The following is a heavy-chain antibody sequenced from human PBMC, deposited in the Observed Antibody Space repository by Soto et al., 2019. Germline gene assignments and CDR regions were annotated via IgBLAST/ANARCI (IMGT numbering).Heavy chain of an antibody. CDR2: ISKSDYT. Sequence: GGSLRLSCTVSGFAFNNYGINWVRQAPGKGLEWVSSISKSDYTYYSDSVKGRFAIPRDNAKSSVSLQMNSLRAEDTAVYYCARDQRGSSGYGTLYYYYGMDVWGQGTTVTVSS. V-gene: IGHV3-21*01. CDR1: GFAFNNYG. D-gene: IGHD3-22*01. CDR3: ARDQRGSSGYGTLYYYYGMDV. J-gene: IGHJ6*02.